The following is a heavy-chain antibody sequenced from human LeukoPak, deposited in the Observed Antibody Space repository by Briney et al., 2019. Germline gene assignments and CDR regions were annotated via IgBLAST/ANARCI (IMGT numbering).Heavy chain of an antibody. D-gene: IGHD6-19*01. Sequence: SDTLSLTCTVSGGAISGYYWSWIRQPAGKGLEWLGRVYSSGSTKYNPSLESRVTMSVDTSKNQFSLKLSSVTAADTSVYYCARHKSSSGWLYYFDGWGQGTLVTVSS. CDR2: VYSSGST. J-gene: IGHJ4*02. V-gene: IGHV4-4*07. CDR3: ARHKSSSGWLYYFDG. CDR1: GGAISGYY.